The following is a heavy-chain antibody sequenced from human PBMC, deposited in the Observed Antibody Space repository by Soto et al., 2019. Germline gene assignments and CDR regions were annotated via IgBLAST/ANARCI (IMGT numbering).Heavy chain of an antibody. CDR3: ARVTYDSFTAYSYYFDY. CDR2: VYYSGSV. D-gene: IGHD3-9*01. Sequence: PSETPSLTCTVSGDSIRPYYWTWILQPPGKGLEWIGYVYYSGSVNYKSSLKSRVTMSVDTSKNQFSLRLNSVTAADTAVYYCARVTYDSFTAYSYYFDYWGQGTLVTVSS. CDR1: GDSIRPYY. V-gene: IGHV4-59*01. J-gene: IGHJ4*02.